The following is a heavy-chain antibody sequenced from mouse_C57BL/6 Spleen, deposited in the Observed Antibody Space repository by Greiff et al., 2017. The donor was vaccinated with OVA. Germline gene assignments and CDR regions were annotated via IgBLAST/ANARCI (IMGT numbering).Heavy chain of an antibody. V-gene: IGHV1-4*01. CDR2: ITPSSGYT. D-gene: IGHD1-1*01. J-gene: IGHJ2*01. Sequence: QVQLQQSGAELARPGASVKMSCKASGYTFTSYTMHWVKQRPGQGLEWIGYITPSSGYTQYNQKFKAKATLTADKSSSTAYMQLSSLTSEDAAGYYCARHPFITTVVGDYWGQGTTLTVSS. CDR3: ARHPFITTVVGDY. CDR1: GYTFTSYT.